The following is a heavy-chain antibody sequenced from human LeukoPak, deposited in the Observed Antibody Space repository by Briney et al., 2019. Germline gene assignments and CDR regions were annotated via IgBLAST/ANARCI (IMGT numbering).Heavy chain of an antibody. CDR3: ARAWSGYSSLDY. CDR1: GHSISNNY. V-gene: IGHV4-59*01. Sequence: SETLSLTCSVSGHSISNNYWGWIRQPPGKGLEWLGYIYDSGSTSYNPSLKSRVTISVDTSKNQFSLKVSSVTAADTAVYYCARAWSGYSSLDYWGQGTQVTASS. CDR2: IYDSGST. J-gene: IGHJ4*02. D-gene: IGHD3-3*01.